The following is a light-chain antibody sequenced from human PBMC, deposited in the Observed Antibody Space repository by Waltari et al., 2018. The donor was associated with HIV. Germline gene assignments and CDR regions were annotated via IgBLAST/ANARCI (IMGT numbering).Light chain of an antibody. CDR1: NIGSKS. CDR3: QVCDSSSGVV. Sequence: SYVLTQSPSVPVAPGKTARITCGGNNIGSKSVHWYQQKPGQAPVLVIYYDSDSPSGIPVRFSGSNSGNTATLTISRVEAGDEADYYCQVCDSSSGVVFGGGTRLTVL. V-gene: IGLV3-21*04. J-gene: IGLJ2*01. CDR2: YDS.